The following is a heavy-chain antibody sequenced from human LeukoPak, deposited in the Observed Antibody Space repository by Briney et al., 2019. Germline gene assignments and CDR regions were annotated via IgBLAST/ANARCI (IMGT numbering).Heavy chain of an antibody. Sequence: GASVKVSCKASGYTFTSYDINWVRQATGQGLEWMGWMNPNSGNTGYAQKFQGRVTMTRNTSRSTAYMELSSLRSEDTAVYYCCAPTGGGIAVAGTPYYYYMYVWGKGTTVTVSS. CDR2: MNPNSGNT. D-gene: IGHD6-19*01. CDR1: GYTFTSYD. J-gene: IGHJ6*03. V-gene: IGHV1-8*01. CDR3: CAPTGGGIAVAGTPYYYYMYV.